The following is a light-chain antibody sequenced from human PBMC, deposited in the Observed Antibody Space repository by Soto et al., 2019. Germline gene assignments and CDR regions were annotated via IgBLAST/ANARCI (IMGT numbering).Light chain of an antibody. J-gene: IGLJ2*01. CDR3: ATWADSLNGRV. CDR2: SNN. CDR1: SSNIGSNT. Sequence: QSVLTQPPSASGSPGQRVTISCSGSSSNIGSNTVNWYQQLPGAAPKLLIYSNNQRPSGVPHRFSGSKSGTPAPLAISGLQFGDEANYYCATWADSLNGRVFGGGTNLTVL. V-gene: IGLV1-44*01.